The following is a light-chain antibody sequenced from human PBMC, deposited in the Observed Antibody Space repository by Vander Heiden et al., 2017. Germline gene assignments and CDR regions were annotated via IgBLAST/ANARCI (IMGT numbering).Light chain of an antibody. CDR2: AAS. CDR1: QDISSW. V-gene: IGKV1-12*01. CDR3: QQANSFPWT. Sequence: DSQMTQSPSSVSASVGDRVTITCRASQDISSWLAWYQQKPGKAPKLLIYAASSLQSGVPERFSGSGSGTDFTLTISSLQPEDFATYYCQQANSFPWTFGQGTKVEIK. J-gene: IGKJ1*01.